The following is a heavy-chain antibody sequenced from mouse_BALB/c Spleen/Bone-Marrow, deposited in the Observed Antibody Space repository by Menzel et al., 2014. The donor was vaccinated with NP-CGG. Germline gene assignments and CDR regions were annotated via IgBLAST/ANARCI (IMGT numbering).Heavy chain of an antibody. CDR2: IRLKSNNYAT. V-gene: IGHV6-6*02. J-gene: IGHJ3*01. CDR3: SIGFAY. CDR1: GFTFSNYW. Sequence: EVKLVESGGGLVQPGGSMKLSCVASGFTFSNYWMNWVRQSPEKGLEWVAEIRLKSNNYATHYAESVKGRSTISRDDSKSSVYLQMNNLRAEDTGIYYCSIGFAYWGQGTLVTVSA.